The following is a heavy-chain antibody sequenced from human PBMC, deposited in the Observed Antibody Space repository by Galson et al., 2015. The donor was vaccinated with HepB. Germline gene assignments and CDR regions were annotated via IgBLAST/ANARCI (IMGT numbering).Heavy chain of an antibody. CDR3: ARVVQQLAYGMDV. D-gene: IGHD6-13*01. CDR1: GFSFKSSG. Sequence: SLRLSCAASGFSFKSSGMHWVRQAPGKGLEWVAIIWYDGSKKYYADSLKGRFTISRDNSKNTLYLEMNGLRAEDTAVYYCARVVQQLAYGMDVWGQGTTVTVSS. CDR2: IWYDGSKK. J-gene: IGHJ6*02. V-gene: IGHV3-33*01.